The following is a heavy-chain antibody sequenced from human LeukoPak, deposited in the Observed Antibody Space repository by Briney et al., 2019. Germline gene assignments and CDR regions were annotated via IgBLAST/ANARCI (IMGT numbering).Heavy chain of an antibody. V-gene: IGHV1-3*01. Sequence: VASVKVSCKASGYTFTSYAMHWVRQAPGQRLEWMGWINAGNGNTKYSQKFQGRVTITRDTSASTAYMELSSLRSEDTAVYYCARGLDGGNDDAFDIWGQGTMVTVSS. CDR1: GYTFTSYA. D-gene: IGHD4-23*01. CDR2: INAGNGNT. J-gene: IGHJ3*02. CDR3: ARGLDGGNDDAFDI.